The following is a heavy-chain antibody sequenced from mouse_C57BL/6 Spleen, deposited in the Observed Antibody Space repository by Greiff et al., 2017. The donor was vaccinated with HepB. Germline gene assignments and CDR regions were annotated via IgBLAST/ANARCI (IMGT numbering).Heavy chain of an antibody. V-gene: IGHV1-50*01. CDR2: IDPSDSYT. J-gene: IGHJ3*01. D-gene: IGHD2-3*01. Sequence: VQLQQPGAELVKPGASVKLSCKASGYTFTSYWMQWVKQRPGQGLEWIGEIDPSDSYTNYNQKFKGKATLTVDTSSSTAYMQLSSLTSEDSAVYYCARDDGYYYWGQGTLVTVSA. CDR1: GYTFTSYW. CDR3: ARDDGYYY.